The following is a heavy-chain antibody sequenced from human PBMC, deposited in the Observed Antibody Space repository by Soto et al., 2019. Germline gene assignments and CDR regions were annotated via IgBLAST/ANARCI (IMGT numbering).Heavy chain of an antibody. Sequence: EVQLVESGGGLVQPGGSLRLSCAASGFTFSTYCMHWVRQAPGKGLVWVSRINSDGSTTNYADSVKGRFTISRDNAKNTLYLQMNRLRAEDTAVYYCARDAYYDMVGWGQGTTVTVSS. J-gene: IGHJ6*02. CDR3: ARDAYYDMVG. V-gene: IGHV3-74*01. CDR2: INSDGSTT. CDR1: GFTFSTYC.